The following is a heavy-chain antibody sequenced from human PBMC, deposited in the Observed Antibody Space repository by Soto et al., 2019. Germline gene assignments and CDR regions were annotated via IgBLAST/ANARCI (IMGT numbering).Heavy chain of an antibody. V-gene: IGHV3-23*01. CDR1: GFTLRNYA. Sequence: GGSLRLSCAASGFTLRNYAMSWVRQAPGKGLEWVSSISGGGTSTYYADSVKGRFTISSDFSKSTLYLQLNSLRAEDTAFYYCARSWDSSWPFDYWGQGTLVTVSS. CDR2: ISGGGTST. J-gene: IGHJ4*02. CDR3: ARSWDSSWPFDY. D-gene: IGHD6-13*01.